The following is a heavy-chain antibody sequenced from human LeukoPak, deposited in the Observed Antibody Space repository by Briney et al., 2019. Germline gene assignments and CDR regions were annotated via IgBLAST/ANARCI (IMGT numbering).Heavy chain of an antibody. J-gene: IGHJ5*02. CDR3: ARDRPHNWFDP. CDR2: IDNYGNSP. V-gene: IGHV3-74*01. CDR1: GFTFSRYC. Sequence: PGGSLTLSCAASGFTFSRYCMHWVRQAPGKGLVWVSRIDNYGNSPTYADSVKGHFTISRDNAKNTLYLQMNNLRAEDTAIYYCARDRPHNWFDPWGQGTLVTVSS.